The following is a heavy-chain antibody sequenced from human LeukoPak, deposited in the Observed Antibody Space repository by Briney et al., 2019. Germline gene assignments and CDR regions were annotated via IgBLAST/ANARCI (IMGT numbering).Heavy chain of an antibody. D-gene: IGHD6-13*01. J-gene: IGHJ4*02. CDR2: ISGSGGST. V-gene: IGHV3-23*01. CDR1: GFTFSSYA. CDR3: AKGHVGQQLAYFDY. Sequence: GGSLRLSCAASGFTFSSYAMSWVRQAPGKGLEWVSAISGSGGSTYYADSVKGRFTISRDNSKNTLYLQMNSLRAEDTSVYYCAKGHVGQQLAYFDYWGQGTLVTVSS.